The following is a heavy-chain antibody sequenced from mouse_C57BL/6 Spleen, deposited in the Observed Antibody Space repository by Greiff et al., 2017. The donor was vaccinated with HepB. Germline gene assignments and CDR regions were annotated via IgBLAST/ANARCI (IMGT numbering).Heavy chain of an antibody. V-gene: IGHV1-50*01. CDR2: IDPSDSYT. D-gene: IGHD1-1*01. CDR3: ARRTGGRYGYFDV. Sequence: VQLQQPGAELVKPGASVKLSCKASGYTFTSYCMQWVKQRPGQGLEWIGEIDPSDSYTNYNQKFKGKATLTVDTSSSTAYMQLSSLTSEDSAVYYCARRTGGRYGYFDVWGTGATVTVSS. CDR1: GYTFTSYC. J-gene: IGHJ1*03.